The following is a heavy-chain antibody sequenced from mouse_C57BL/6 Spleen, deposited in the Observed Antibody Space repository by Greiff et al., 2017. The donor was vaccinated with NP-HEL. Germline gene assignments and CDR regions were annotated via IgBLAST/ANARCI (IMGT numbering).Heavy chain of an antibody. J-gene: IGHJ4*01. D-gene: IGHD2-4*01. CDR3: ARTRLRDAMDY. V-gene: IGHV1-82*01. Sequence: VKLMESGPELVKPGASVKISCKASGYAFSSSWMNWVKQRPGKGLEWIGRIYPGDGDTNYNGKFKGKATLTADKSSSTAYMQLSSLTSEDSAVYFCARTRLRDAMDYWGQGTSVTVSS. CDR2: IYPGDGDT. CDR1: GYAFSSSW.